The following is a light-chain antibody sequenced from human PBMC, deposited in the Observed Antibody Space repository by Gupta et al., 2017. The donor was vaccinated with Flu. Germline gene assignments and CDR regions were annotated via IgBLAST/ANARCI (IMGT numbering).Light chain of an antibody. Sequence: LSSSPGGRATLACRASQSVSRYLGWFQDKTGQAPRLLIYDISQRAYGIPELFSGSGVGTDVSITVSSQAPEDFAVYYCQVRTGEHPLWAFGQGTNVEV. CDR1: QSVSRY. V-gene: IGKV3D-11*02. CDR3: QVRTGEHPLWA. CDR2: DIS. J-gene: IGKJ1*01.